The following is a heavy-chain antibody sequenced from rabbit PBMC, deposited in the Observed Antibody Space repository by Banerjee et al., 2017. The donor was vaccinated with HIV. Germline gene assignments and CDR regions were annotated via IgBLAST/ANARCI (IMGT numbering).Heavy chain of an antibody. CDR2: IYTSSGST. J-gene: IGHJ4*01. CDR3: ARDVSGDGYSSFDL. CDR1: GFSFSSSYW. Sequence: QEQLVESGGGLVTPGGTLTLTCTASGFSFSSSYWICWVRQAPGKGLEWIACIYTSSGSTGYASWAKGRFTISKTSSTTVTLQLNSLTAADTATYFCARDVSGDGYSSFDLWGPGTLVTVS. V-gene: IGHV1S45*01. D-gene: IGHD1-1*01.